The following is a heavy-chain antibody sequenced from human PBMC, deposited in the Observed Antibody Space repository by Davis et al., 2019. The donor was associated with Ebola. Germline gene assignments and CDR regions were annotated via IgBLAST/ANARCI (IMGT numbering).Heavy chain of an antibody. CDR3: ARPSDFWSGYSLYHFDY. D-gene: IGHD3-3*01. V-gene: IGHV1-3*01. CDR1: GYTFTSYA. Sequence: AASVKVSCKASGYTFTSYAMHWVRQAPGQRLEWMGWINAGNGNTKYSQKFQGRVTITRDTSASTAYMELSSLRSEDTAVYYCARPSDFWSGYSLYHFDYWGQGTLVTVSS. CDR2: INAGNGNT. J-gene: IGHJ4*02.